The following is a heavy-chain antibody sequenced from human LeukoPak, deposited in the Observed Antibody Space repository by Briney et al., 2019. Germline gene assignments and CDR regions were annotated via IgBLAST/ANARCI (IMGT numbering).Heavy chain of an antibody. J-gene: IGHJ4*02. V-gene: IGHV3-66*02. Sequence: GGSLRLSCAASGFTVSSNYMSWVRQAPGEGLEWVSVIYSGGSTYYADSVKGRFTISRDNSKNTLYLQMNSLRAEDTAVYYCAREITTFGVVSPGFDYWGQGTLVTVSS. CDR2: IYSGGST. CDR1: GFTVSSNY. D-gene: IGHD3-3*01. CDR3: AREITTFGVVSPGFDY.